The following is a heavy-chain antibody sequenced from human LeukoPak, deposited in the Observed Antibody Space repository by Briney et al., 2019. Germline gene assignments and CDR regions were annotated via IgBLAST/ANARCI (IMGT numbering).Heavy chain of an antibody. CDR1: GGTFSSYA. CDR2: IIPIFGTA. Sequence: GSSVKVSCKASGGTFSSYAVSWVRQAPGQGLEGMGGIIPIFGTANYAQKFQGRVTITADESTSTAYMELSRLRSEDTAVYYCASGGYDYVWGSYRIFDYWGQGPLVTVFS. V-gene: IGHV1-69*01. CDR3: ASGGYDYVWGSYRIFDY. D-gene: IGHD3-16*02. J-gene: IGHJ4*02.